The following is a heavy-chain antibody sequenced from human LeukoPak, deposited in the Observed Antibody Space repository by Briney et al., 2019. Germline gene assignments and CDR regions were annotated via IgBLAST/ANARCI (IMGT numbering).Heavy chain of an antibody. J-gene: IGHJ4*02. D-gene: IGHD3-9*01. CDR2: ISAYNGNS. CDR3: ARGYFDWSRHKLTPDFDY. Sequence: ASVKVSCKASGYTFNNYDITWVRHSPGQGLEWMGWISAYNGNSNYAQKLQGRVTMTTDTSTSTAYMELRSLKSDDTAVYYCARGYFDWSRHKLTPDFDYWGQGTLVTVSS. V-gene: IGHV1-18*01. CDR1: GYTFNNYD.